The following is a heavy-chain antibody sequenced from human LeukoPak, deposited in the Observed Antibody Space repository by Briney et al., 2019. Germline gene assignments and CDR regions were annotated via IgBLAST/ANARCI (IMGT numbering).Heavy chain of an antibody. CDR2: IWYDGTNK. V-gene: IGHV3-30*02. CDR1: GFTFSSYG. CDR3: AKSIVGATGDAFDI. D-gene: IGHD1-26*01. J-gene: IGHJ3*02. Sequence: GALILSCAVSGFTFSSYGMHWVRQAPGKGLEWVAVIWYDGTNKYYADSVKGRFTISRDNSKNTLYLQMNSLRAGDTTVYYCAKSIVGATGDAFDIWGQGTMVTVSS.